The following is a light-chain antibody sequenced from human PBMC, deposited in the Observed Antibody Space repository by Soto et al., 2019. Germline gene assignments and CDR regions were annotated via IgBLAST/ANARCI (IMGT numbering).Light chain of an antibody. CDR2: SNN. J-gene: IGLJ3*02. V-gene: IGLV1-44*01. CDR3: AAWDDSLNGLV. Sequence: QSVLTQPPSASGTPGQRVTISCSGSSSNIGSKTVNWYQQLPGTAPKILIYSNNQRPSGVPDRFSGSKSGTSASLAISGLQSEDEADYYCAAWDDSLNGLVFGGGTKVTVL. CDR1: SSNIGSKT.